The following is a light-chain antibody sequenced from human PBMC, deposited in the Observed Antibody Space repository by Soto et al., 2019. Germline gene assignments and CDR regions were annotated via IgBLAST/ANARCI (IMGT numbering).Light chain of an antibody. J-gene: IGLJ2*01. CDR3: SSYTSSSTLVV. CDR1: SSDVGDYNY. CDR2: DVS. V-gene: IGLV2-14*01. Sequence: QSALTQPASVSGSPGQSITISCTGTSSDVGDYNYVSWYKQHPGKAPRLMIYDVSHRPSGVSSRFSGSKSGNTASLSISGLQAEDEADYYCSSYTSSSTLVVFGGGTKLTAL.